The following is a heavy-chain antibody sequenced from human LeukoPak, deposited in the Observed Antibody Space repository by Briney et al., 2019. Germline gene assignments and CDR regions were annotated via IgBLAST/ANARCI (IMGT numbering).Heavy chain of an antibody. CDR3: AKDSGPWGYCTTTSCYFAY. J-gene: IGHJ4*02. V-gene: IGHV3-23*01. CDR2: ISGSGSSP. D-gene: IGHD2-2*01. Sequence: GGSLRLSCAASGFTFSSFVMSWVRQAPGKGLEWASAISGSGSSPYYADSVKGRFTISRDNSKSTLYLQMNSLRAGDTAVYYCAKDSGPWGYCTTTSCYFAYWGQGALVTVSS. CDR1: GFTFSSFV.